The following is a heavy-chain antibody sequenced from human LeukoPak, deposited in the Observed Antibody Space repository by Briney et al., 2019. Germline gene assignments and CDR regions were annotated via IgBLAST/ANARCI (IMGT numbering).Heavy chain of an antibody. CDR2: ISDSGST. D-gene: IGHD3-22*01. Sequence: PSETLSLTCVVSGGSLSTHHWSWTRQSPGRGLEWIGYISDSGSTNYNPSLKSRVTISVDTSKNQSSLMLSSVTAADTAVYYCARGYDSSAYYPFNYWGQGTLVTVSS. CDR3: ARGYDSSAYYPFNY. V-gene: IGHV4-59*11. CDR1: GGSLSTHH. J-gene: IGHJ4*02.